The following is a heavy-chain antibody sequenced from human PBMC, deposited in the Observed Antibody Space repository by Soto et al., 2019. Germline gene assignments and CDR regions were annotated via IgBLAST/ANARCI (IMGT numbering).Heavy chain of an antibody. CDR3: VTDRARLQLGGTYFYVLAV. J-gene: IGHJ6*04. Sequence: QVQLEQSGAEVKKPGSSVKVSCKASGGTFRNSAISWVRQAPGQGLEWMGGIMPIFRTPDYAQKFQGRVTIAADESACPAYTELSGLTSHATAIYFCVTDRARLQLGGTYFYVLAVWGSGTAVTVSS. CDR2: IMPIFRTP. D-gene: IGHD5-12*01. CDR1: GGTFRNSA. V-gene: IGHV1-69*12.